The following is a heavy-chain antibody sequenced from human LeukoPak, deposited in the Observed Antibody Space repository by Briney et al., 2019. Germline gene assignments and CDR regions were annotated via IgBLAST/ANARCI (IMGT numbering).Heavy chain of an antibody. CDR1: GGSISSGGYY. Sequence: SETLSLTCTVSGGSISSGGYYWSWIRQHPGKGLEWIGYIYYSGSTYYNPSLKSRVTISVDTSKNQFSLKLSSVTAEDTAVYYCARDSDIGWSGGAFDIWGQGTMVTVSS. CDR3: ARDSDIGWSGGAFDI. D-gene: IGHD6-19*01. J-gene: IGHJ3*02. CDR2: IYYSGST. V-gene: IGHV4-31*03.